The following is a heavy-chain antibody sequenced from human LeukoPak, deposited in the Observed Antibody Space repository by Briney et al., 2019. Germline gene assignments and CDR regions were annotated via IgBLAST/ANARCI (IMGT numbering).Heavy chain of an antibody. J-gene: IGHJ4*02. CDR2: INQDGSEK. CDR3: ARGDRGFDY. Sequence: GGSLRLSCAASGFTFSASCMTWVRQAPGKGLEWVTNINQDGSEKYYVDSVKGRFTISRDNARNALYLQMHSLRTEDTAVYYCARGDRGFDYWGQGTLVTVSS. CDR1: GFTFSASC. V-gene: IGHV3-7*01.